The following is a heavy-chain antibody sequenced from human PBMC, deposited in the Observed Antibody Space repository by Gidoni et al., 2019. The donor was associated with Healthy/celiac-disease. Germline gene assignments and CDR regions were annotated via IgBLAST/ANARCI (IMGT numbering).Heavy chain of an antibody. V-gene: IGHV3-23*01. CDR2: ISGSGGST. D-gene: IGHD2-21*02. Sequence: EVQLLESGGGLVQPGGSLRLSCAASGFTFSSYAMSWVRQAPGKGLEWVSAISGSGGSTYYADSVKGRFTISRDNSKNTLYLQMNSLRAEDTAVYYCAKAGCGGDCYSWDDWGPYYYYCMDVWGQGTTVTVSS. CDR1: GFTFSSYA. CDR3: AKAGCGGDCYSWDDWGPYYYYCMDV. J-gene: IGHJ6*02.